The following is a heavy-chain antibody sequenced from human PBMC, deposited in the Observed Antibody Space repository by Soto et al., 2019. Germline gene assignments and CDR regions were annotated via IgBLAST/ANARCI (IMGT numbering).Heavy chain of an antibody. D-gene: IGHD3-22*01. CDR3: AKRDYYDSSGYAPLFAS. V-gene: IGHV3-23*01. J-gene: IGHJ4*02. CDR2: MSGSGRRT. Sequence: DVHLLESGGGLVQPGGSLRLSCAASGFTFSSYAMSWVRQAPGKGLELVSGMSGSGRRTYYADSVKGRFTISRDNSKNTLYLQMNSLRIEDTAVFYYAKRDYYDSSGYAPLFASWGQGTLVAVSS. CDR1: GFTFSSYA.